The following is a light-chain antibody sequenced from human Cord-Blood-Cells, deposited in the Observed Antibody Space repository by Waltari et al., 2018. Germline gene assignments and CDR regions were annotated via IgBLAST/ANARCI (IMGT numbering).Light chain of an antibody. CDR2: EVS. Sequence: QSALTPPPPASGSPGQSVPIPCPGTRSDVGCYNFVPWYQQHPGKAPKLMIYEVSKRPSGVPDRFSGSKSGNTASLTVSGLQAEDEADYYCSSYAGSNNYVLGTGTKVTVL. CDR1: RSDVGCYNF. CDR3: SSYAGSNNYV. J-gene: IGLJ1*01. V-gene: IGLV2-8*01.